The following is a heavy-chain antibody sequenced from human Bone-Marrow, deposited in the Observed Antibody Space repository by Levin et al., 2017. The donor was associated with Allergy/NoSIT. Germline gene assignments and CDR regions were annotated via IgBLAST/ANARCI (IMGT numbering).Heavy chain of an antibody. D-gene: IGHD3-10*01. Sequence: GESLKISCKASGYTFSSYGISWVRQAPGQGLEWVGRISNYQRNTNYADKFQGRVTITTDTSTSTTYMELRSLKSDDTAIYYCTRDLVLDGFDIWGLGTMVTVSS. J-gene: IGHJ3*02. CDR1: GYTFSSYG. V-gene: IGHV1-18*01. CDR3: TRDLVLDGFDI. CDR2: ISNYQRNT.